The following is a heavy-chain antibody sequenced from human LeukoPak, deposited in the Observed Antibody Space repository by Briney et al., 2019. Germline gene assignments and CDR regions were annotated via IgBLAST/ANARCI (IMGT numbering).Heavy chain of an antibody. V-gene: IGHV3-74*01. J-gene: IGHJ3*02. D-gene: IGHD3-22*01. Sequence: SGGSLRLSCAASGFTFSSYWMHWVRQAPGKGLVWVSRIKSDGSSTNYADSVKGRFTISRDNSKNTLYLQMNSLRAEDTAVYYCARDISSGYYDAFDIWGQGTMVTVSS. CDR1: GFTFSSYW. CDR2: IKSDGSST. CDR3: ARDISSGYYDAFDI.